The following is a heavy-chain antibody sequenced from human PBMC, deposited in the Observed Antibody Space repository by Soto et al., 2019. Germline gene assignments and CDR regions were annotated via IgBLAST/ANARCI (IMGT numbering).Heavy chain of an antibody. Sequence: PSETLSLTCTVSGGSISSSSYYWGWIRQPPGKGLEWIGYIYNSVSTNYNPSLKSRATISVDTSKNQFSLKLTSVAAADTAVYYCAREAGYSYGIDYWGQGTLVTVSS. J-gene: IGHJ4*02. CDR2: IYNSVST. D-gene: IGHD5-18*01. V-gene: IGHV4-61*01. CDR3: AREAGYSYGIDY. CDR1: GGSISSSSYY.